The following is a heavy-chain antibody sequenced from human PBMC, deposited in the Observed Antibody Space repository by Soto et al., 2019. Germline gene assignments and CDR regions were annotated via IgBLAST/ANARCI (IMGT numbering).Heavy chain of an antibody. D-gene: IGHD2-2*01. CDR3: TTDRLIVVVPAAMGNDY. J-gene: IGHJ4*02. CDR2: IKSKTDGGTT. V-gene: IGHV3-15*01. Sequence: GGSLRLSCAASGFTFSNAWMSWVRQAPGKGLEWVGRIKSKTDGGTTDYAVPVKGRFTISRDDSKNTLYLQMNSLKTEDTAVYYCTTDRLIVVVPAAMGNDYWGQGTLVTVSS. CDR1: GFTFSNAW.